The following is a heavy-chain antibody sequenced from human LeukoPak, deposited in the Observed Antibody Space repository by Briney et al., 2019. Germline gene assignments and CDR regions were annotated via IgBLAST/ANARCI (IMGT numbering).Heavy chain of an antibody. Sequence: ASVKVSCKASGYTFTSYGISWVRQAPGQGLEWMGWISAYNGNTNYAQKLQGRVTMTTDISTSTAYMELRSLRSDDTAVYYCARDWVVPAAIPGGLYYYYGMDVWGQGTTVTVSS. CDR1: GYTFTSYG. CDR2: ISAYNGNT. V-gene: IGHV1-18*01. D-gene: IGHD2-2*01. CDR3: ARDWVVPAAIPGGLYYYYGMDV. J-gene: IGHJ6*02.